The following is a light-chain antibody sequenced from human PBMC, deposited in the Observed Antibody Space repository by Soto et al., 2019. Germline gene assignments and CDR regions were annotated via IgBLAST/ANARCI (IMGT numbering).Light chain of an antibody. Sequence: SYELTQPPSVSVAPGKTARITCGGNNIGSKSVHWYQQKSGQAPVLVIYYEIDRPSGIPERFSGSNYGNTATLTISSVEAGDEADEDCHVWDSERDHPVFGGGTKLSVL. J-gene: IGLJ2*01. CDR2: YEI. V-gene: IGLV3-21*04. CDR3: HVWDSERDHPV. CDR1: NIGSKS.